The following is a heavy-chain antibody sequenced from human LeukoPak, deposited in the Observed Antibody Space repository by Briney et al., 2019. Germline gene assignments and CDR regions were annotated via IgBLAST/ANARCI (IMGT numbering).Heavy chain of an antibody. J-gene: IGHJ4*02. CDR2: MNPNSGNT. CDR3: ARGLVNIPRTVVPAASGY. Sequence: ASVKVSCKASGYTFTSYDINWVRQATGQGLEWMGWMNPNSGNTGYAQKFQGRVTMTRNTSISTAYMELSSLRSEDTAVYYCARGLVNIPRTVVPAASGYWGQGTLVTVSS. V-gene: IGHV1-8*01. CDR1: GYTFTSYD. D-gene: IGHD2-2*01.